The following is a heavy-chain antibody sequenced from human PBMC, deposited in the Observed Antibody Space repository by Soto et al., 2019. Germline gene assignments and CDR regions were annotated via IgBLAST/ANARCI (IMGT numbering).Heavy chain of an antibody. V-gene: IGHV5-51*01. J-gene: IGHJ4*02. CDR3: ARHIIHDSSRKYYFDY. CDR2: IYPGDSDT. D-gene: IGHD6-13*01. Sequence: LGESLKISCNGSGYSFTIYWIGWVRQMPGKGLEWMGIIYPGDSDTRYSPSFQGQVTISADKSISTAYLQWSSLKASDTAMYYCARHIIHDSSRKYYFDYWGQGTLVTVSS. CDR1: GYSFTIYW.